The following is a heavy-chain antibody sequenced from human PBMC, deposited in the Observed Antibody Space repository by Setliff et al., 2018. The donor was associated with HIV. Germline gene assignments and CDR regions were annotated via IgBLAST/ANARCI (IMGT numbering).Heavy chain of an antibody. CDR3: AKDVCSGAYCYAYYYYGMDV. CDR2: IRYDGSHK. D-gene: IGHD2-15*01. J-gene: IGHJ6*02. V-gene: IGHV3-30*02. CDR1: VFTFNNYG. Sequence: PGGSMRLSCAASVFTFNNYGMNWVRQAPGKGLEWVAFIRYDGSHKYYVDSVKGRFTIARDHSKNTLYLQMQSLRVEETAVYYCAKDVCSGAYCYAYYYYGMDVWGQGTMVTVSS.